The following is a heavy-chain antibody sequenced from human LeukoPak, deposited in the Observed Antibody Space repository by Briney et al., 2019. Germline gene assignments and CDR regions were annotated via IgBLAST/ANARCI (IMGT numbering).Heavy chain of an antibody. J-gene: IGHJ4*02. CDR3: ARGQLWKDY. CDR1: GFTFSDYY. Sequence: GGSLRLSRIASGFTFSDYYMSWIRQAPGKGLEWVSYISSSGSTINHADSVKGRFTISRDNANNSLYLQMNSLRAEDTAVYYCARGQLWKDYWGQGTLVTVSS. D-gene: IGHD5-18*01. V-gene: IGHV3-11*01. CDR2: ISSSGSTI.